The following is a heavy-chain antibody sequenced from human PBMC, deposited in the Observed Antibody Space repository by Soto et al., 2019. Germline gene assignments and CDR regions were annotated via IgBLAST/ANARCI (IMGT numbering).Heavy chain of an antibody. CDR3: ARGIAVAVPYYYGMDV. Sequence: EVQLLESGGDLIQPGGSRSLSCPASGSTFSSDAMTGARQAPGKGRERDSGISGSGGGTAYADSVKGRFTVSRDNSKNTLFLQVNNLRAEDTAIYYCARGIAVAVPYYYGMDVWGQGTTVTVSS. V-gene: IGHV3-23*01. CDR2: ISGSGGGT. D-gene: IGHD6-19*01. CDR1: GSTFSSDA. J-gene: IGHJ6*02.